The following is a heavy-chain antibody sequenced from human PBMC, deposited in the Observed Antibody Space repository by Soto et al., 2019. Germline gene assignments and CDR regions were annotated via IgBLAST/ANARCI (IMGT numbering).Heavy chain of an antibody. CDR1: GGSFSDFY. J-gene: IGHJ4*02. CDR2: INHSGST. D-gene: IGHD3-16*02. V-gene: IGHV4-34*01. CDR3: ARTVIGGFDY. Sequence: PSETLSLTCAVYGGSFSDFYWTWIRQPPGKGLEWIGEINHSGSTNYNPSLKSRVAISVDTSKNQFSLNLTSVTAADTAVYYCARTVIGGFDYWGQGILVTVS.